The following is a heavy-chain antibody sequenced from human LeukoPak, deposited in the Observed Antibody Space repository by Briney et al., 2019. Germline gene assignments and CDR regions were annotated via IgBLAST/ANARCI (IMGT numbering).Heavy chain of an antibody. D-gene: IGHD5-18*01. V-gene: IGHV1-18*01. CDR2: ISAYNGNT. Sequence: ASVKVSCKASGYTFTSYGISWVRQAPGQGLEWMGWISAYNGNTNYAQKLQGRVTMTTDTSTSTAYMELRSLRSDDTAVYYCASSTVDTAMGHDAFDIWGQGTMVTVSS. CDR1: GYTFTSYG. CDR3: ASSTVDTAMGHDAFDI. J-gene: IGHJ3*02.